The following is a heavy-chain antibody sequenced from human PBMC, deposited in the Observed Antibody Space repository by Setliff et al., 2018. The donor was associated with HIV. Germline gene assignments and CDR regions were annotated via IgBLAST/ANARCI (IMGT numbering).Heavy chain of an antibody. D-gene: IGHD3-9*01. V-gene: IGHV3-7*03. CDR3: ARGDNYDILTGYLWEYYFDY. J-gene: IGHJ4*02. CDR2: IKQDGSEK. Sequence: GGSLRLSCAASGFTFSSYWMSWVRQAPGKGLEWVANIKQDGSEKYYVDSVKGRFTISRDNAKNSLYLQMNSLRAEDTAVYYCARGDNYDILTGYLWEYYFDYWGQGTLVTVSS. CDR1: GFTFSSYW.